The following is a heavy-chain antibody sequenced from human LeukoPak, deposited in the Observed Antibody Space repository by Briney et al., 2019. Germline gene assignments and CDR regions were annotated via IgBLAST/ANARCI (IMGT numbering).Heavy chain of an antibody. CDR2: IYSGGST. J-gene: IGHJ6*03. D-gene: IGHD3-22*01. CDR3: ARDYYDKGRYYYMDV. CDR1: GFTVSSSY. Sequence: GGSLRLSCAASGFTVSSSYMSWVRQAPGKGLEWVSVIYSGGSTYYTDSVKGRFTISRDNSKNTIYLQMNSLRAEDTAVYYCARDYYDKGRYYYMDVWGKGTTVTVSS. V-gene: IGHV3-53*01.